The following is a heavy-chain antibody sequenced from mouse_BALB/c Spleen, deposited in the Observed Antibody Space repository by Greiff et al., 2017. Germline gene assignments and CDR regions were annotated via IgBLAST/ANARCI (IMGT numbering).Heavy chain of an antibody. CDR2: ISSGSSTI. CDR1: GFTFSSFG. CDR3: ARWNYGRIDY. J-gene: IGHJ2*01. Sequence: EVKVVESGGGLVQPGGSRKLSCAASGFTFSSFGMHWVRQAPEKGLEWVAYISSGSSTIYYADTVKGRFTISRDNPKNTLFLQMTSLRSEDTAMYYCARWNYGRIDYWGQGTTLTVSS. D-gene: IGHD1-1*01. V-gene: IGHV5-17*02.